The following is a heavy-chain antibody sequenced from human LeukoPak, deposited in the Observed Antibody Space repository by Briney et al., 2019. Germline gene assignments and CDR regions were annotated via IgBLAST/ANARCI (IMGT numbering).Heavy chain of an antibody. CDR2: ISSSSSYI. CDR3: ARVANYYGSGSYYKSYYYYGMDV. D-gene: IGHD3-10*01. CDR1: GFTFSNAW. Sequence: PGGSLRLSCAASGFTFSNAWMSWVRQAPGKGLEWVSSISSSSSYIYYADSVKGRFTISRDNAKNSLYLQMNSLRAEDTAVYYCARVANYYGSGSYYKSYYYYGMDVWGQGTTVTVSS. J-gene: IGHJ6*02. V-gene: IGHV3-21*01.